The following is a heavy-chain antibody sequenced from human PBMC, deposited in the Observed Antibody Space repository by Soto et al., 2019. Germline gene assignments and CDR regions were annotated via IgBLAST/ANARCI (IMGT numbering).Heavy chain of an antibody. D-gene: IGHD3-22*01. V-gene: IGHV1-18*01. CDR1: GYSFTTYG. J-gene: IGHJ4*02. Sequence: QVQLVQSGGEVEKPGASVKVSCKTSGYSFTTYGISWVRQAPGQGLDWMGWISTYNGNTKYTQRLQGRVTMTTDTTTSTAYRDLLSLTSADPAVYYCARGPTDYHDKSGNYFLAYWGQGTLVTVSS. CDR3: ARGPTDYHDKSGNYFLAY. CDR2: ISTYNGNT.